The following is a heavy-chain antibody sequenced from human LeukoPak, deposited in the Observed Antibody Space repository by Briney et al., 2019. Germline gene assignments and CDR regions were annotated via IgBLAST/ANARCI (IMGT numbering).Heavy chain of an antibody. D-gene: IGHD6-13*01. J-gene: IGHJ4*02. CDR1: GFTFSNYG. CDR3: AKSGIAAAGQRGYFDY. CDR2: IWYDGSNK. Sequence: GGSLRLSCAASGFTFSNYGMHWVRQAPGKELEWVAVIWYDGSNKYYADSVKGRFTISRDNSKNTVYLQMNSLRGEDTAVYYCAKSGIAAAGQRGYFDYWGQGTLVTVSS. V-gene: IGHV3-30*02.